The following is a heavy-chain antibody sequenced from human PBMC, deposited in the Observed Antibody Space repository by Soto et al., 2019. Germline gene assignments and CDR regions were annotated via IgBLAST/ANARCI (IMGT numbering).Heavy chain of an antibody. CDR2: IYNSGST. J-gene: IGHJ4*02. Sequence: QVQLQESGPGLVKPSETLSLTCTVSGGSISSYYWTWIRQPPGKGLEWIGFIYNSGSTHYNPSLRSRGTLSVDTSKNQFSLKLRSVTAADTAVYYCASMGYHYGSGSYPLDYWGQGTLVTVSS. V-gene: IGHV4-59*08. D-gene: IGHD3-10*01. CDR3: ASMGYHYGSGSYPLDY. CDR1: GGSISSYY.